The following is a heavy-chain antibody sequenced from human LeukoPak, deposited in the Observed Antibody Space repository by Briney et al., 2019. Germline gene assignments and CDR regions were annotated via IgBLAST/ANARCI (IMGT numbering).Heavy chain of an antibody. J-gene: IGHJ5*02. CDR1: GGSLSGYY. D-gene: IGHD4-17*01. Sequence: PSETLSLTCAVYGGSLSGYYWSWIRQPPGKGLEWIGEINHSGSTNYNPSLKSRVTISVDTSKNQFSLKLSSVTAADTAVYYCARGSVTSIDPWGQGTLVTVSS. CDR3: ARGSVTSIDP. CDR2: INHSGST. V-gene: IGHV4-34*01.